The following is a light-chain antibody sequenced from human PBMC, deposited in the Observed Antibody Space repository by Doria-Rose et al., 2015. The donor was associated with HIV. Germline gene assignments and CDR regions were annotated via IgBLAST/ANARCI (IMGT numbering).Light chain of an antibody. CDR2: DAS. Sequence: TQSPGTLSLSPGERTTLSCRASQRVKSSYLAWYQQKPGQAPRLLIYDASTRATGIPDRFSGSGSGADFTLTISRLEPEDVAVYYCQQYGTSRGTFGQGTRLEIK. CDR3: QQYGTSRGT. J-gene: IGKJ5*01. CDR1: QRVKSSY. V-gene: IGKV3-20*01.